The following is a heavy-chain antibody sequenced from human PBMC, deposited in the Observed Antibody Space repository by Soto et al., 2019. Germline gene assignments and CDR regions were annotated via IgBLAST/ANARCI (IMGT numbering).Heavy chain of an antibody. J-gene: IGHJ4*02. CDR2: INHSGSA. D-gene: IGHD2-21*02. CDR1: GGSFSGYI. CDR3: ATDWGCGGDCPLDY. Sequence: SETLSLTCDVYGGSFSGYIWTWIRQTPGKGLQWIGHINHSGSANYNPSLKSRVTISVDTSTETAYMELTNLRSEDTAAYYCATDWGCGGDCPLDYWGQGTLVTVS. V-gene: IGHV4-34*01.